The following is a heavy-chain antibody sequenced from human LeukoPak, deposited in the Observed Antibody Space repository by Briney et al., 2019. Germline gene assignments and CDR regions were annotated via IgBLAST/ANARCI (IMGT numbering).Heavy chain of an antibody. CDR3: AREISGGSSYGMDV. J-gene: IGHJ6*02. CDR1: GFTFSNYN. CDR2: ISSSSSYI. Sequence: GGSLRLSCAASGFTFSNYNINWVRQAPGKGLEWVSSISSSSSYIFYADSVKGRFTISRDNAKNSLYLQMNSLGVGDTAVYYCAREISGGSSYGMDVWGQGTTVTVSS. V-gene: IGHV3-21*01. D-gene: IGHD2-15*01.